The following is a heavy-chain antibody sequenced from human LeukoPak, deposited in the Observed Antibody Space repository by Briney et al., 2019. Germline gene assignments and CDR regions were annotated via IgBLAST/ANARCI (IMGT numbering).Heavy chain of an antibody. Sequence: PSETLSLTCTVSGGSISSTSYYWGWIRQPPGEGLEWIGTIYYSGGTFYNSSLKSRVTISVDTSKNRFSLKLNSVTAADTAVYYCARHASSAYRSYYFDYWGQGTLVTVSS. CDR1: GGSISSTSYY. V-gene: IGHV4-39*01. J-gene: IGHJ4*02. CDR3: ARHASSAYRSYYFDY. CDR2: IYYSGGT. D-gene: IGHD3-22*01.